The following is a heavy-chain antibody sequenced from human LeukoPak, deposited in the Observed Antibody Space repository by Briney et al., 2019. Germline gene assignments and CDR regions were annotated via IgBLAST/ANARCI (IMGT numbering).Heavy chain of an antibody. V-gene: IGHV1-18*04. CDR3: ARDKRPSGKYYYYGMDV. CDR2: ISAYNGNT. Sequence: ASVKVSCKASGYTFTGYYMHWVRQAPGQGLEWMGWISAYNGNTNYAQKLQGRVTMTTDTSTSTAYMELRSLRSDDTAVHYCARDKRPSGKYYYYGMDVWGQGTTVTVSS. CDR1: GYTFTGYY. J-gene: IGHJ6*02.